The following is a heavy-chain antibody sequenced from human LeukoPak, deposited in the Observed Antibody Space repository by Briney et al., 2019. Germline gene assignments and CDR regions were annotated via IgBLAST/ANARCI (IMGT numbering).Heavy chain of an antibody. D-gene: IGHD6-6*01. CDR2: ISWNSGSI. CDR1: GFTFDDYA. Sequence: GGSLRLSCAASGFTFDDYAMHWVRQAPGKGQEWVSGISWNSGSIGYADSVKGRFTISRDNAKNSLYLQMNSLRAEDTALYYCARSSDSSSLQYFQHWGQGTLVTVSS. CDR3: ARSSDSSSLQYFQH. V-gene: IGHV3-9*01. J-gene: IGHJ1*01.